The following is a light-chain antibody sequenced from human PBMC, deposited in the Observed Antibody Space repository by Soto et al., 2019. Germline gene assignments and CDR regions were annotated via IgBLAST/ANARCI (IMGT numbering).Light chain of an antibody. Sequence: DIQLTQSPSTLSASVGDRVIITCRASHDVGNYLAWYQQKPGKAPKLLIHAASTLQSGVPSRFSGSGSGTDFTPTISSLQPEDFATYYCQQLNGYPRTFGPGTKVDIK. CDR1: HDVGNY. J-gene: IGKJ3*01. V-gene: IGKV1-9*01. CDR3: QQLNGYPRT. CDR2: AAS.